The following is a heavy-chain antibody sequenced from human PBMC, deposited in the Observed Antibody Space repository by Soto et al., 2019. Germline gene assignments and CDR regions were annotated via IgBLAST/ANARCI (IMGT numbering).Heavy chain of an antibody. CDR1: GGSISSYY. CDR2: IYYSGST. CDR3: ARHPENYYYYYYMDV. Sequence: SETLSLTCTVSGGSISSYYWSWIRQPPGKGLEWIGYIYYSGSTNYNPSLKSRVTISVDTSKNQFSLKLSSVTAADTAVYYCARHPENYYYYYYMDVWGKGTTVTSP. J-gene: IGHJ6*03. V-gene: IGHV4-59*08.